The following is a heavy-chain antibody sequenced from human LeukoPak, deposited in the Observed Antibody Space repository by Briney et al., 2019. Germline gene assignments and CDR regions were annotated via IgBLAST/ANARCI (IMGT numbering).Heavy chain of an antibody. D-gene: IGHD1-26*01. CDR2: ISGSGGST. CDR3: AKLMGALTRLSSFDY. CDR1: GSTFSSYA. J-gene: IGHJ4*02. Sequence: GASLRLSCAASGSTFSSYAMSWVRQAPGKGLEWVSAISGSGGSTYYADSVKGRFTISRDNSKNTLYLQMNSLRAEDTAVYYCAKLMGALTRLSSFDYWGQGTLVTVSS. V-gene: IGHV3-23*01.